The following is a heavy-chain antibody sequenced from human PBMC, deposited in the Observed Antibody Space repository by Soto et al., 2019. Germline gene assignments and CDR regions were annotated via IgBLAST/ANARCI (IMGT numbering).Heavy chain of an antibody. Sequence: ASVKVSCKASGYTFTSYYMHWGRQAPGQGLEWMGIINPSGGSTSYAQKFQGRVTMTRDTSTSTVYMELSSLRSEDTAVYYCARLGYCSGGSCPARRSAFDYWGQGTLVTVSS. J-gene: IGHJ4*02. V-gene: IGHV1-46*01. CDR3: ARLGYCSGGSCPARRSAFDY. D-gene: IGHD2-15*01. CDR1: GYTFTSYY. CDR2: INPSGGST.